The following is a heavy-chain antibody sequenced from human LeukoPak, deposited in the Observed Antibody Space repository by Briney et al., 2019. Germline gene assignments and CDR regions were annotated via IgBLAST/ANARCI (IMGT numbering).Heavy chain of an antibody. Sequence: GESLKISWKGSGYSFTSYWIGWVRQMPGKGLEWMGIIYPGDSDTRYSPSFQGQVTISADKSISTAYLQWSSLKASDTAMYYCARDLYYYDSSGYYYPYDAFDIWGQGTMVTVSS. CDR2: IYPGDSDT. D-gene: IGHD3-22*01. CDR3: ARDLYYYDSSGYYYPYDAFDI. CDR1: GYSFTSYW. V-gene: IGHV5-51*01. J-gene: IGHJ3*02.